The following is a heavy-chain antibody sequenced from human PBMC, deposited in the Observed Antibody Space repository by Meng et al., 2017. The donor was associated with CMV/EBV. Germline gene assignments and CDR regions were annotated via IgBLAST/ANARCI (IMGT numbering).Heavy chain of an antibody. CDR2: IYYSGST. Sequence: GCGGCISSSSYYWGWSRQPPGKGVELIGSIYYSGSTYYNPSLKSRVTISVDTSKNQFSLKLSSVTAADTAVYYCARTTMIVFAPDYWGQGTLVTVSS. CDR1: GGCISSSSYY. D-gene: IGHD3-22*01. J-gene: IGHJ4*02. CDR3: ARTTMIVFAPDY. V-gene: IGHV4-39*01.